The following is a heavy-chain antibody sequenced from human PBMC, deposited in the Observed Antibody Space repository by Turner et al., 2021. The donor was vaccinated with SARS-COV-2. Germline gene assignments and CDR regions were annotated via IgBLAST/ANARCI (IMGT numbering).Heavy chain of an antibody. Sequence: EVQLEESGGGLVQPGGSLRLSCAASGFTFNNYWMTWVRQAPGKGLEWVANIKEDGSEKYYVDSVKGRFTISRDNAKNTLYVQMSSLRAEDTAVYYCARSSAGAIDYWGQGTLVTVTS. CDR3: ARSSAGAIDY. D-gene: IGHD1-26*01. CDR1: GFTFNNYW. V-gene: IGHV3-7*01. J-gene: IGHJ4*02. CDR2: IKEDGSEK.